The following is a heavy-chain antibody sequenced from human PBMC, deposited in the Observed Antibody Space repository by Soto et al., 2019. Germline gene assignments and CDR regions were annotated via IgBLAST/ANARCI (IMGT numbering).Heavy chain of an antibody. CDR3: ARDSAFGSVFSGYDAIDL. J-gene: IGHJ4*02. D-gene: IGHD5-12*01. Sequence: QVQLVQSGAEVKEPGSSVKVSCKASGGTFSTSTFTWVRQAPGQGLEWMGRIIPILDTADYAQKFQGSVTITADKSTSTAFMELSSLSSEDTGIYYCARDSAFGSVFSGYDAIDLWGQGTLVTVSP. CDR2: IIPILDTA. V-gene: IGHV1-69*08. CDR1: GGTFSTST.